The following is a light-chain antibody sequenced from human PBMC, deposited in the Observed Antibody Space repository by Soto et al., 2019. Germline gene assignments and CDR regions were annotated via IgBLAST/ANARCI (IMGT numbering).Light chain of an antibody. V-gene: IGKV3-11*01. CDR2: DAS. CDR3: QQRSNWPPGVT. CDR1: QSFNSIY. J-gene: IGKJ5*01. Sequence: EIVLTQSPGTLSLSPGERATLSCRASQSFNSIYLAWYQQKPGQAPRLLIYDASNRATGIPARFSGTGSETDFTLTISSLEPEDFAVYYCQQRSNWPPGVTFGQGTRLEIK.